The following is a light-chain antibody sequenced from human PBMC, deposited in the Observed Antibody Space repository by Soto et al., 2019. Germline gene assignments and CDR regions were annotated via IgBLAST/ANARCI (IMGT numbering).Light chain of an antibody. CDR2: DAS. CDR1: QSVGAW. Sequence: MTQSPATLSVSPGERATLSCRASQSVGAWLAWYQQKPGKAPKFLIYDASNLESGVPSRFSGSGSGTEFTLTISSLQPDDFATYYCQEYTSYSWTFGQGTKVDIK. V-gene: IGKV1-5*01. CDR3: QEYTSYSWT. J-gene: IGKJ1*01.